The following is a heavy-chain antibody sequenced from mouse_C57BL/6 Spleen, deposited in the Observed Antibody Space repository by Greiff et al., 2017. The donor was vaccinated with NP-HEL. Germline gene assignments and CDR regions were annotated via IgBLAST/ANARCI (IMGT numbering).Heavy chain of an antibody. V-gene: IGHV1-61*01. Sequence: QVQLQQPGAELVRPGSSVKLSCKASGYTFTSYWMDWVKQRPGQGLEWIGNIYPSDSETHYNQKFKDKATLTVDKSSSTAYMQLSSLTSEDSAVYYCATLAPDYYDAMDDWGQGTSVTVSS. J-gene: IGHJ4*01. CDR3: ATLAPDYYDAMDD. CDR1: GYTFTSYW. CDR2: IYPSDSET.